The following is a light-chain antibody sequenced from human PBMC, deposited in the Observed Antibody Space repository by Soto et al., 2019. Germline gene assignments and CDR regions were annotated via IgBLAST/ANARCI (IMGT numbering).Light chain of an antibody. CDR2: WAS. Sequence: DIVMTQSPDSLRVSLGERATITCTSSLNIYFRSNNRNYLAWYQQKSGQPPKLLIYWASTREPGVPARFSGSGSGTYFTLTIDNVQPDDVAGYYCQQYYTTPLTFGGGTRVDIK. V-gene: IGKV4-1*01. J-gene: IGKJ4*01. CDR3: QQYYTTPLT. CDR1: LNIYFRSNNRNY.